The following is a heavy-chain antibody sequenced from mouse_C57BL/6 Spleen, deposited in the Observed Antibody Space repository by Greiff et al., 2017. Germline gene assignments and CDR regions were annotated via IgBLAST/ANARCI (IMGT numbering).Heavy chain of an antibody. V-gene: IGHV1-76*01. CDR2: IYPGGGYI. CDR3: ARESYQPWYFDV. D-gene: IGHD1-1*01. Sequence: QVQLQQSGAELVRPGASVKLSCKASGYTFTDYYIHWVKQRPGQGLEWIGRIYPGGGYIKYNEKFKGKATLTADKSSSTAYMQFSSLTSEDSAIYYCARESYQPWYFDVWGTGTTVTVSS. CDR1: GYTFTDYY. J-gene: IGHJ1*03.